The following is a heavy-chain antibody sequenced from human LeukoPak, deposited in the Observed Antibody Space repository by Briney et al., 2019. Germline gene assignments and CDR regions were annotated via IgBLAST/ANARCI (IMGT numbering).Heavy chain of an antibody. J-gene: IGHJ5*02. D-gene: IGHD1-26*01. V-gene: IGHV1-2*02. Sequence: ASVKVSCKASGYTFTGYYMHWVRQAPGQGLEWMGWINPNSGGTNYAQKFQGRVTMTRDTSSSTAYMELSRLRSDDTAVYYCASTIKWEVRIPPDFNWFDPWGQGTLVTVSS. CDR1: GYTFTGYY. CDR3: ASTIKWEVRIPPDFNWFDP. CDR2: INPNSGGT.